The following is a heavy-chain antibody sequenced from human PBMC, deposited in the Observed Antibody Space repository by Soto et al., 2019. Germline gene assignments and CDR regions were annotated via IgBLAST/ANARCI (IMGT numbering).Heavy chain of an antibody. J-gene: IGHJ4*02. D-gene: IGHD4-4*01. CDR2: IYYSGST. CDR1: GASISSGAYY. Sequence: QVQLQESGPGLVKPSQTLSLTCTVSGASISSGAYYWNWIRQHPGKGLEWIGYIYYSGSTYYNPSLQSXXPXLXVTPTNRFSLRLSSVTAADTAVYYCARGGLQRYFDYWGQGTLVTVSS. CDR3: ARGGLQRYFDY. V-gene: IGHV4-31*03.